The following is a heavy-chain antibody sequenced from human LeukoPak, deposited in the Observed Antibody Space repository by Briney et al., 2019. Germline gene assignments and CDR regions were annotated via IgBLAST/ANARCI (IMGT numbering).Heavy chain of an antibody. Sequence: SETLSLTCAVYGGSFSGYYWSWIRQPPGKGLEWIGEINHSGSTNYNPSLKSRVTISVDTSKNQFSLKLSSVTAADTAAYYCARVGALGLGYWGQGTLVTVSS. CDR1: GGSFSGYY. CDR3: ARVGALGLGY. J-gene: IGHJ4*02. CDR2: INHSGST. D-gene: IGHD7-27*01. V-gene: IGHV4-34*01.